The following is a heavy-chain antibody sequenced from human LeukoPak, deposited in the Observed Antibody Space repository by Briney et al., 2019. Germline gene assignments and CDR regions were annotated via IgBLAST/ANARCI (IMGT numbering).Heavy chain of an antibody. V-gene: IGHV4-59*08. J-gene: IGHJ4*02. CDR1: GGSISSYY. CDR3: ASYYFDSSGYPLFDS. D-gene: IGHD3-22*01. CDR2: IRYTGIT. Sequence: SETLSLTCTDSGGSISSYYWSWIRQPPGKGLEWIGYIRYTGITNYNPSLKSRGTISVDTSKNQFSLKLSSVTAADTAVYYCASYYFDSSGYPLFDSWGPGTLVTVSS.